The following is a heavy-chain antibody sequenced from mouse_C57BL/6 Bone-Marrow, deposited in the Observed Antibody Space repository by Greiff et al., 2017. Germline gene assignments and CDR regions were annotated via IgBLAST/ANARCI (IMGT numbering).Heavy chain of an antibody. CDR3: TRSGYYEAWFAY. V-gene: IGHV1-5*01. Sequence: VQLPPSGTVLARPGASVQMSCQTSGYTFTSYWMHWVKQRPGQGLEWLGAISPGNSDTTYNQKFTGKAKLTAVTSASTAYMELSSLTNEDSAVYYCTRSGYYEAWFAYWGQGTLVTVSA. CDR1: GYTFTSYW. J-gene: IGHJ3*01. D-gene: IGHD2-3*01. CDR2: ISPGNSDT.